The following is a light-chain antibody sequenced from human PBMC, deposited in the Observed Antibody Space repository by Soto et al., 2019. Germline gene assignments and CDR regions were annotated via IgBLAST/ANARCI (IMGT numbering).Light chain of an antibody. V-gene: IGKV1-9*01. CDR3: QQLKSYNPT. CDR1: QGISSY. CDR2: VAS. J-gene: IGKJ3*01. Sequence: DIQLTQSPSFLSASVGDRVTITCRASQGISSYLAWYQQKPGKAPKLLIYVASTLQSGVPSRFSGSGSGTECSLTFSSLQPEDFATYYCQQLKSYNPTFGPGTKVDIK.